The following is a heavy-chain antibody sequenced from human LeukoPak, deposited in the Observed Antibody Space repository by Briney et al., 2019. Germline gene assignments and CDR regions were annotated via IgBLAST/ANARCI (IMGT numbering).Heavy chain of an antibody. D-gene: IGHD2-2*01. J-gene: IGHJ6*02. CDR2: IYYSGST. CDR1: GGSISSYY. CDR3: ARSTLPYYYYGMDV. V-gene: IGHV4-59*01. Sequence: SETLSLTCTVSGGSISSYYWSWIRQPPGKGLEYIGYIYYSGSTNYNPSLKSRVTISLETSKNQFSLKLSSVTAADTAVYYCARSTLPYYYYGMDVWGQGTMVTVSS.